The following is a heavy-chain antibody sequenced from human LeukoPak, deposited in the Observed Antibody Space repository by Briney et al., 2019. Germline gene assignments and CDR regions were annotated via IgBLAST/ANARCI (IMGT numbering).Heavy chain of an antibody. Sequence: GGSLRLSCTASGFTFSNAWMSWVRQAPGKGLEWVGRIKSKTDGGTTDYAAPVKGRFTISRDDSKNTLYLQMNSLRAEDTAVYYCAELGITMIGGVWGKGTTVTISS. V-gene: IGHV3-15*01. J-gene: IGHJ6*04. CDR1: GFTFSNAW. CDR2: IKSKTDGGTT. CDR3: AELGITMIGGV. D-gene: IGHD3-10*02.